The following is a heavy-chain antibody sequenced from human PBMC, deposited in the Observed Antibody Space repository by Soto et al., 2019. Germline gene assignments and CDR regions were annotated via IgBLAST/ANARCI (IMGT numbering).Heavy chain of an antibody. CDR3: AKDQKFYCAVSHNYYSYYYMDV. Sequence: GGSLRLSCAASGFTFSSYGMHWVRQAPGKGLEWVAVISYDGSNKYYADSVKGRFTISRDNSKNTLYLQMNSLRAEDTAVYYCAKDQKFYCAVSHNYYSYYYMDVWGKGTTVTVSS. D-gene: IGHD2-21*01. J-gene: IGHJ6*03. CDR2: ISYDGSNK. V-gene: IGHV3-30*18. CDR1: GFTFSSYG.